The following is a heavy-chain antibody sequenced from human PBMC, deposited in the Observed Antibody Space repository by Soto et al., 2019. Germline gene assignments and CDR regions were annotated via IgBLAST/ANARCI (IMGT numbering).Heavy chain of an antibody. CDR2: INAGNGNT. Sequence: ASVKVSCKASGYTFTSYAMHWVRQAPGQRLEWMGWINAGNGNTKYSQKFQGRVTITRDTSASTAYMELSSLRSEDTAVYYCARDASSTGTGWFEPWGQGTLVTVSS. V-gene: IGHV1-3*01. J-gene: IGHJ5*02. CDR1: GYTFTSYA. CDR3: ARDASSTGTGWFEP. D-gene: IGHD2-2*01.